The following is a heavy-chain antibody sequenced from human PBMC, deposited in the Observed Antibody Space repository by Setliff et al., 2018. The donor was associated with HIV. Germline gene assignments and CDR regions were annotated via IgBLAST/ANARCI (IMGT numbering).Heavy chain of an antibody. CDR3: ATIREYYYDSSGQEYFQH. J-gene: IGHJ1*01. V-gene: IGHV1-18*01. D-gene: IGHD3-22*01. CDR1: GYTFTSYG. Sequence: ASVKVSCKASGYTFTSYGISWVRQAPGQGLEWMGWISAYNGNTNYAQKLQGRVTMTTDTSTSTAYMELRSLRSDDTAVYYCATIREYYYDSSGQEYFQHWGHGTLVTVS. CDR2: ISAYNGNT.